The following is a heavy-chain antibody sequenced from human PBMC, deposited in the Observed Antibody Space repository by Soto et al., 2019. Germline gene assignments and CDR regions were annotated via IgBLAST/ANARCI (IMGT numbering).Heavy chain of an antibody. CDR1: GYTFTSNS. Sequence: ASVKVSCKASGYTFTSNSIGWVRQAPGQGLEWMGWINVYNGNTNYAQKFQGRVTMTRDTSINTAHMELSRLTSDDTAVYYCARRGYCSGGSCLYYFDYWGQGALVTVSS. V-gene: IGHV1-18*04. J-gene: IGHJ4*02. D-gene: IGHD2-15*01. CDR3: ARRGYCSGGSCLYYFDY. CDR2: INVYNGNT.